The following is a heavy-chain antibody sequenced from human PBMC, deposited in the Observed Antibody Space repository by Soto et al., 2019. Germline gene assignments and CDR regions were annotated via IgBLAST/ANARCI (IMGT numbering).Heavy chain of an antibody. CDR1: GFTFSTYW. Sequence: PGGSLRLSCAASGFTFSTYWMNWARQGPGKGLVWVSRISSDGGGTTYADSVKGRFTISRDNAKNTLYLQMNSLRADDTGIYYCATYHTSIWKTLDSWGRGTLVTVSS. V-gene: IGHV3-74*01. CDR2: ISSDGGGT. CDR3: ATYHTSIWKTLDS. J-gene: IGHJ5*01. D-gene: IGHD3-3*01.